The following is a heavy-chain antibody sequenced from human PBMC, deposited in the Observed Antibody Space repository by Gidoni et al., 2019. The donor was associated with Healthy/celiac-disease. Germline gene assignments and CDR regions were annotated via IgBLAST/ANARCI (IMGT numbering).Heavy chain of an antibody. CDR3: AARITMIWLGPPVR. V-gene: IGHV1-58*01. Sequence: QMQLVQSGPEVKKPGTSVKVSCKASGVTHTSSAVQWVRQARGQRLEWIGWIVVGSGNTNYAQKFQERVTITRYMSTSTAYMELSSLRSEDTAVYYCAARITMIWLGPPVRWGQGTLVTVSS. J-gene: IGHJ4*02. CDR2: IVVGSGNT. CDR1: GVTHTSSA. D-gene: IGHD3-22*01.